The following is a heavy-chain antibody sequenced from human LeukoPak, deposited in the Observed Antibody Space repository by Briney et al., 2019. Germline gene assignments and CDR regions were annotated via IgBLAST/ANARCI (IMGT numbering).Heavy chain of an antibody. CDR2: ISGSGGST. CDR1: GFTFTSYA. D-gene: IGHD1-1*01. J-gene: IGHJ4*02. V-gene: IGHV3-23*01. CDR3: VKETQPSATYFFDY. Sequence: GGSLRLSCAASGFTFTSYAMSWARQAPGEGLEWVSAISGSGGSTYYADSVKGRFTISRDNSKNTVYLQMNSLRAEDTALYYCVKETQPSATYFFDYWGQGTLVTVSS.